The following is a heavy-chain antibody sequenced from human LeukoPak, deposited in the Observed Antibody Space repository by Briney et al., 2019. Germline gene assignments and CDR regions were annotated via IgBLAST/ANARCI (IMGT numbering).Heavy chain of an antibody. CDR2: IYSGGST. CDR1: GFTVSSNY. Sequence: GGSLRVSCAASGFTVSSNYMSWVRQARGKGLGWVSVIYSGGSTYYADSVKGRFTISRDNSKNTLYLQMNSLRAEDTAVYYCARGGISSSPFKVLYYFDYWGQGTLVTVSS. D-gene: IGHD6-6*01. J-gene: IGHJ4*02. V-gene: IGHV3-66*02. CDR3: ARGGISSSPFKVLYYFDY.